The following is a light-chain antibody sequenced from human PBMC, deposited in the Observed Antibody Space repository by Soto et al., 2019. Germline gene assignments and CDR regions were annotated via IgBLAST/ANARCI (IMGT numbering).Light chain of an antibody. V-gene: IGKV3-20*01. J-gene: IGKJ1*01. CDR1: QSVSSIF. CDR2: GAS. CDR3: QQYGTSPWT. Sequence: EIVMTQSPATLSVSPGERATLFCGASQSVSSIFLAWYQQRPGQAPRLLIYGASTRATGIPDRFSGSGSGTDFTLTISRLEPEDFAVYYCQQYGTSPWTFGQGTKVDIK.